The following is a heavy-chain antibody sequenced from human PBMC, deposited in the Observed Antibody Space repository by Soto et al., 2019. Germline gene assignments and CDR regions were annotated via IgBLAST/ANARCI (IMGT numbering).Heavy chain of an antibody. Sequence: PSETLSLTCTVSGGSITSSSYYWGWIRQPPGKGLEWIGSIYYSGSTNYNPSLKSRVTISVDTSKNQFSLKLSSVTAADTAVYYCAREGPGYSSGFSVDYWGQGTLVTVSS. CDR2: IYYSGST. V-gene: IGHV4-39*07. D-gene: IGHD6-19*01. CDR1: GGSITSSSYY. J-gene: IGHJ4*02. CDR3: AREGPGYSSGFSVDY.